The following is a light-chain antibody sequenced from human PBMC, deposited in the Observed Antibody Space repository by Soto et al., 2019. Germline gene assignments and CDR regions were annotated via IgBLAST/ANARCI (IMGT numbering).Light chain of an antibody. CDR2: CNS. CDR3: QSYDSSLSGWV. J-gene: IGLJ3*02. Sequence: QSVLTQPPSVSGAPGQRVTISCTGSRSNIGAGYDVHWYQQLPGTAPKLLIYCNSNRPSGVPDRFSGSKSGTSASLAITGLQAEDEADYYCQSYDSSLSGWVFGGGTKLTVL. CDR1: RSNIGAGYD. V-gene: IGLV1-40*01.